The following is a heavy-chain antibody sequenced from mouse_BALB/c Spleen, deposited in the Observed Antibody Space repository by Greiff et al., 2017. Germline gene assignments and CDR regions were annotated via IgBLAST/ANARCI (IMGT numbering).Heavy chain of an antibody. J-gene: IGHJ3*01. D-gene: IGHD2-4*01. CDR2: IYPYNGGT. CDR1: GYTFTDYN. Sequence: VQLKESGPELVKPGASVKISCKASGYTFTDYNMHWVKQSHGKSLEWIGYIYPYNGGTGYNQKFKSKATLTVDNSSSTAYMELRSLTSEDSAVYYCAREGVYDYDLFAYWGQGTLVTVSA. V-gene: IGHV1S29*02. CDR3: AREGVYDYDLFAY.